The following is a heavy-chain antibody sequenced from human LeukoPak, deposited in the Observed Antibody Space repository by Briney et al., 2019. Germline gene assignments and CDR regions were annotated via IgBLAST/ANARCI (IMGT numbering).Heavy chain of an antibody. J-gene: IGHJ6*02. CDR2: IVVGSGNT. V-gene: IGHV1-58*01. D-gene: IGHD4-11*01. CDR1: GFTFTKSA. CDR3: AAGLRGPTATGKYYYYGMDV. Sequence: GASVKVSCRASGFTFTKSALQWVRQARGQRLEWIGWIVVGSGNTDYAQKFQERVTITRDMFTSTAYMELSSLRSEDTAVYYCAAGLRGPTATGKYYYYGMDVWGQGITVTVSS.